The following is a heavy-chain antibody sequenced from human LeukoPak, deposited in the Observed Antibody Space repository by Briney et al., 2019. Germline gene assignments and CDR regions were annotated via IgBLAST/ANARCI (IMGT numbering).Heavy chain of an antibody. D-gene: IGHD4-17*01. J-gene: IGHJ3*02. CDR1: GGTFSSYA. CDR3: ARDGDGDYVEPSAFDI. V-gene: IGHV1-69*04. Sequence: GSSVKVSCKASGGTFSSYAISWVRQAPGQGLEWMGRIIPILGIANYAQKFQGRVTITADKSTSTAYMELSSLRSEDTAVYYCARDGDGDYVEPSAFDIWGQGTMVTVSS. CDR2: IIPILGIA.